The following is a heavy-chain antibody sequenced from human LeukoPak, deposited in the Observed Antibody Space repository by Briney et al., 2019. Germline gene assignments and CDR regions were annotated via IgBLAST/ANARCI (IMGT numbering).Heavy chain of an antibody. CDR3: AREYSSSSGSGWFDP. D-gene: IGHD6-6*01. Sequence: SVKVSCKASGGTFSSYAISWVRQAPGQGLEWMGGIIPIFGTANYAQKFQGRVTITADESMSTAYMELSSLRSEDTAVYYCAREYSSSSGSGWFDPWGQGTLVTVSS. CDR1: GGTFSSYA. CDR2: IIPIFGTA. V-gene: IGHV1-69*01. J-gene: IGHJ5*02.